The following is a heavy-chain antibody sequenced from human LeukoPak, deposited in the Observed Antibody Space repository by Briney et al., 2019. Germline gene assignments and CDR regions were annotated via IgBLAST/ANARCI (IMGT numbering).Heavy chain of an antibody. D-gene: IGHD3-10*01. CDR1: GFSFSSYA. CDR2: ISGGNFNT. CDR3: AKAPTYNYDSGTYYKD. Sequence: GGSLRLSCAASGFSFSSYAMNWVRQAPGKGLEWVSAISGGNFNTYYADSVKGRFTISRDNSKNTVYLQMNSLRAEDTAAYYCAKAPTYNYDSGTYYKDWGQGTLVTVSS. J-gene: IGHJ4*02. V-gene: IGHV3-23*01.